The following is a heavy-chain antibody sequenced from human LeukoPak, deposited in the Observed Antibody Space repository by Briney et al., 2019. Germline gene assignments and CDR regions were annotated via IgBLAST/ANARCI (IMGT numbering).Heavy chain of an antibody. CDR3: ARDIGDGYSYYYYMDV. CDR2: IRYDGSNK. Sequence: GGSLRLSCAASGFTFSSYGMHWVRQAPGKGLEWVAFIRYDGSNKYYADSVKGRFTISRDNSKNTLYLQMNSLRAEDTAVYYCARDIGDGYSYYYYMDVWGKGTTVTISS. CDR1: GFTFSSYG. J-gene: IGHJ6*03. V-gene: IGHV3-30*02. D-gene: IGHD5-24*01.